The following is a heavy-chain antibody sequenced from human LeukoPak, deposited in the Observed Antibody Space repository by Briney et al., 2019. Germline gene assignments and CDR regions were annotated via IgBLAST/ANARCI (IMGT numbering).Heavy chain of an antibody. CDR2: IYYSGST. D-gene: IGHD3-22*01. CDR1: GGSISSSSYY. J-gene: IGHJ4*02. CDR3: ARTPEYYYDSSGYYDY. V-gene: IGHV4-39*07. Sequence: PSETLSLTCTVSGGSISSSSYYWGWIRQPPGKGLEWIGSIYYSGSTYYNPSLKSRVTISVDTSKNQFSLKLSSVTAADTAVYYCARTPEYYYDSSGYYDYWGQGTLVTVSS.